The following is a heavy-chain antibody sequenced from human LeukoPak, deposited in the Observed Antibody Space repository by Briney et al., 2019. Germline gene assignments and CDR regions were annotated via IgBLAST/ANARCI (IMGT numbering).Heavy chain of an antibody. CDR3: ARDLERGWDY. Sequence: GGSLRLSCAASGFTFSSYSMNWVRQAPGKGLEWVSYISSSSSTIYYADSVKGRFTISRDNAKNSLYLQMNSLRAEDTAVYYCARDLERGWDYWGQGTLVTVSS. CDR1: GFTFSSYS. CDR2: ISSSSSTI. J-gene: IGHJ4*02. V-gene: IGHV3-48*01.